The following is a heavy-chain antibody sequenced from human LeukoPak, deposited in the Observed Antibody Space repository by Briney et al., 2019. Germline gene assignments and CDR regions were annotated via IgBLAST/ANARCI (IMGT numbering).Heavy chain of an antibody. CDR2: ISSSSSYI. Sequence: PGGSLRLSCAASGFTFSSYSMNWVRQAPGKGLEWVSSISSSSSYIYYADSVKGRFTISRDNAKNSLYLQMNSLRAEDTAVYYCARDSHYYGSGSYFQGDYWGQGTLVTVSS. J-gene: IGHJ4*02. D-gene: IGHD3-10*01. CDR3: ARDSHYYGSGSYFQGDY. V-gene: IGHV3-21*01. CDR1: GFTFSSYS.